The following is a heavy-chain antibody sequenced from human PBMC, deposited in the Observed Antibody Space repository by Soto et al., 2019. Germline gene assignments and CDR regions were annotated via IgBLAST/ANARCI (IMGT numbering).Heavy chain of an antibody. Sequence: QVQLVQSGAEVKKPGASVKVSCKASGYTFTVYAMHWVRQAPGQRLEWMGWINVGNGNTKYSQNFQGRVTITRDTGESTAYMELSSLRTEDTVVYSGTRGKYSYGWGEWDCWGQGNMLTVAS. V-gene: IGHV1-3*01. CDR1: GYTFTVYA. CDR2: INVGNGNT. CDR3: TRGKYSYGWGEWDC. J-gene: IGHJ4*02. D-gene: IGHD5-18*01.